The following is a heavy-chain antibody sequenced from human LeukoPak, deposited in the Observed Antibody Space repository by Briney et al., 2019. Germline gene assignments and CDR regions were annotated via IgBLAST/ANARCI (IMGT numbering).Heavy chain of an antibody. D-gene: IGHD4-23*01. Sequence: AGGSLRLSCGASGFTLSSYAMSGLREAPGGGRVGFSTISVSPDRAQSTDSVKGRFTISRDNSKKTLYLQMSSLRAADSAVYYSAKHGGNSYYYFDSWGQGTLVTASS. CDR2: ISVSPDRA. CDR1: GFTLSSYA. CDR3: AKHGGNSYYYFDS. V-gene: IGHV3-23*01. J-gene: IGHJ4*02.